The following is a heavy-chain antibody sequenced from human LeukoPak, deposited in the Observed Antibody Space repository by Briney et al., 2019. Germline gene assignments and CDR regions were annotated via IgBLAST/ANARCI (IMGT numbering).Heavy chain of an antibody. D-gene: IGHD3-10*01. J-gene: IGHJ4*02. CDR2: IDPSGGGT. Sequence: GASVKVSCTASGYTFTTYYMHWVRQAPGQGLEWMGIIDPSGGGTNYAQKFQGRVTMTRDTSTSTVYMELGSLRSEDTAVYYCASLGSGSSRIIDFDYWGQGTLVTVSS. CDR1: GYTFTTYY. CDR3: ASLGSGSSRIIDFDY. V-gene: IGHV1-46*01.